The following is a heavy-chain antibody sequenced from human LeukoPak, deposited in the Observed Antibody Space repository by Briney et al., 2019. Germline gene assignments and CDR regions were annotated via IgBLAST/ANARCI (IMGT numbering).Heavy chain of an antibody. CDR3: VREHYFDSSGEP. D-gene: IGHD3-22*01. CDR1: RFTFSNYD. V-gene: IGHV3-30*04. CDR2: ISYDGSDK. J-gene: IGHJ5*02. Sequence: PGRSLRLSCPASRFTFSNYDMHWVRQAPGKGLEWVAVISYDGSDKFYADSGKGRFTVSRDNSNNTLYLQMNSLRLEDTAAYHCVREHYFDSSGEPWGQGTLVTVSS.